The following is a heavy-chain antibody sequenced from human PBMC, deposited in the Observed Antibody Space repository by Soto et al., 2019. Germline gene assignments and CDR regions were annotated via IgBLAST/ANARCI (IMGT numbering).Heavy chain of an antibody. CDR3: VRSKGGYSYGTPFDY. Sequence: EVQLEESGGALVQPGRSLRLSCAASGFTFDDYAMYWVRQVLGKGPEWVSSISWNSGNIGYADSVKGRFTTSRDNAENSLYLQMNSLRPEDTALYYCVRSKGGYSYGTPFDYWGQGTLVTVSS. CDR2: ISWNSGNI. J-gene: IGHJ4*02. V-gene: IGHV3-9*01. CDR1: GFTFDDYA. D-gene: IGHD5-18*01.